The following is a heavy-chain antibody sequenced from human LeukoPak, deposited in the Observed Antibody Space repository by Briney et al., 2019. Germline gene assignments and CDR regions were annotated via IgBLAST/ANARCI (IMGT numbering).Heavy chain of an antibody. J-gene: IGHJ4*02. CDR1: GGTFSSYT. Sequence: SVKVSCKASGGTFSSYTISWVRQAPGQGLEWMGRIIPILGIANYAQKFQGRVTITADKSTSTAYMELSSLRSGDTAVYYCARVRCCSSTSCYTFDYWGQGTLVTVSS. V-gene: IGHV1-69*02. D-gene: IGHD2-2*02. CDR2: IIPILGIA. CDR3: ARVRCCSSTSCYTFDY.